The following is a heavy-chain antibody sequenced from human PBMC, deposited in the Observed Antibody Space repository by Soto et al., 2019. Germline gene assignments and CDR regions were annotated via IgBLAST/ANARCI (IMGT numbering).Heavy chain of an antibody. J-gene: IGHJ3*01. Sequence: EVQLVESGGGLIQPGGSLRLSCAASGFTFSSNDMNWVRQAPGKGLEWVSLIYSGGSTYYADSVKGRFTISRDNSKNTLDLQMSSLRAEDTAVYYGATRPLLPGAPWGQGTMVTVSS. D-gene: IGHD3-22*01. CDR3: ATRPLLPGAP. CDR1: GFTFSSND. V-gene: IGHV3-53*01. CDR2: IYSGGST.